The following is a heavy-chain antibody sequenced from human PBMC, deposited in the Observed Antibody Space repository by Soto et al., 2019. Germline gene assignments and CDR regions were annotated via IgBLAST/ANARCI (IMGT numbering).Heavy chain of an antibody. J-gene: IGHJ4*02. D-gene: IGHD2-2*01. CDR1: GFTFSSYA. CDR3: VREASWPRIPPDH. V-gene: IGHV3-23*01. Sequence: LRLSCAASGFTFSSYAMSWVRQAPGKGLEWVSAISGSGGSTYYADSVKGRFTISRGNSKNTLYLQMNSLRAEDAAVYYCVREASWPRIPPDHWGRGTLVTVSS. CDR2: ISGSGGST.